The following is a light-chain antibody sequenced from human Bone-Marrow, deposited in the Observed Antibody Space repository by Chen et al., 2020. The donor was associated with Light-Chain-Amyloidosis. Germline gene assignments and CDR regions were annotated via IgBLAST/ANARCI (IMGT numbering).Light chain of an antibody. Sequence: EMVLTQSPGTLSLSPGEGANLSCRASQTISSNYFTWYQQKFGQAPRLLIYGSSSRATGIPDRFTGSVYGTGFSLTINRLEPEDFAMYYCQQYGTSPLTFGGGTKVEIK. CDR2: GSS. J-gene: IGKJ4*01. CDR3: QQYGTSPLT. V-gene: IGKV3-20*01. CDR1: QTISSNY.